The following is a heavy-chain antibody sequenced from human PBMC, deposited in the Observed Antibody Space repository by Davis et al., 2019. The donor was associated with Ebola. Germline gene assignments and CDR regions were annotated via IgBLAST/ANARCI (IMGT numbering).Heavy chain of an antibody. CDR1: GGTFSSYT. V-gene: IGHV1-69*04. D-gene: IGHD6-13*01. Sequence: SVKVSCKASGGTFSSYTISWVRQAPGQGLEWMGRIIPILGIANYAQKFQGRVTITRDTSASTAYMELSSLRSEDTAVYYCARDFPRIAAAGFDYWGQGTLVTVSS. CDR3: ARDFPRIAAAGFDY. CDR2: IIPILGIA. J-gene: IGHJ4*02.